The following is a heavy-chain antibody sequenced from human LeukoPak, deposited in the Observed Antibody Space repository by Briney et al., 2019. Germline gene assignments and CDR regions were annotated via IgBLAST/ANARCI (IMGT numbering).Heavy chain of an antibody. Sequence: KTSETLSLTCTVSGDSISSYYWSWIRQPPGKGLEWMGYINYRGKTNDNPSLKSRVTISEDTSKNQFSLRLTSVTAADTAVYYCAREGRQDYVYFDCWGQGTLVTVSS. D-gene: IGHD4-17*01. CDR2: INYRGKT. CDR1: GDSISSYY. J-gene: IGHJ4*02. CDR3: AREGRQDYVYFDC. V-gene: IGHV4-59*01.